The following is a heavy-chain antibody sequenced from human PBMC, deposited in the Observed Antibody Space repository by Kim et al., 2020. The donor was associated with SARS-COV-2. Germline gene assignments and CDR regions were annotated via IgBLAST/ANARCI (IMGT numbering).Heavy chain of an antibody. Sequence: GGSLRLSCAASGFTFSSYAMHWVRQAPGKGLEWVAVISYDGSNKYYADSVKGRFTISRDNSKNTLYLQINILRAEDTAVYYCAGAGSGSYFGSFDYWGQG. CDR3: AGAGSGSYFGSFDY. V-gene: IGHV3-30-3*01. CDR1: GFTFSSYA. CDR2: ISYDGSNK. J-gene: IGHJ4*02. D-gene: IGHD1-26*01.